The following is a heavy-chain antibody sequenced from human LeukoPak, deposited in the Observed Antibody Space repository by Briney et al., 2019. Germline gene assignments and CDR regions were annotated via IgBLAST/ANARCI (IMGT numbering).Heavy chain of an antibody. D-gene: IGHD1-1*01. CDR3: ARDLNTGHDY. Sequence: SQTLSLTCAISGDSVSSNTAAWSWTRQSPSRGLEWLGRTYYRSKWYYDYAVSVKSRITINPDTSKNQFSLQLSSVIPEDTAVYYCARDLNTGHDYWGQGTLVTVSS. CDR1: GDSVSSNTAA. V-gene: IGHV6-1*01. J-gene: IGHJ4*02. CDR2: TYYRSKWYY.